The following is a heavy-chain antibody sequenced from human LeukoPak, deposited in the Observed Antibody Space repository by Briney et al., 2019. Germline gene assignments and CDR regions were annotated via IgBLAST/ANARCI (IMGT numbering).Heavy chain of an antibody. V-gene: IGHV3-30-3*01. CDR2: ISYDGSNK. J-gene: IGHJ4*02. CDR3: AREGNHYYDSGFDY. D-gene: IGHD3-22*01. CDR1: GFTFSSYA. Sequence: PGRSLRLSCAASGFTFSSYAMHWVRQAPGKGLEWVAVISYDGSNKYYADSVKGRFTISRDNSKNTLYLQMNSLRAEDTAVYYCAREGNHYYDSGFDYWGQGTLVTVSS.